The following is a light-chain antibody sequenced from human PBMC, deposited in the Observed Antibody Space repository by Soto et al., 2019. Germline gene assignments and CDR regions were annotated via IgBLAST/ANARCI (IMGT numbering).Light chain of an antibody. Sequence: ETVLTQSPGTLSMSPGETATLSLRASQTLVSNYLACYQQKPGQAPSLLIHRISIRAAGISDRFSGSASGTDFTLTIRRLQPEDFAIYYCQQYDNFPQTFGHGTQVDI. J-gene: IGKJ1*01. CDR3: QQYDNFPQT. CDR2: RIS. V-gene: IGKV3-20*01. CDR1: QTLVSNY.